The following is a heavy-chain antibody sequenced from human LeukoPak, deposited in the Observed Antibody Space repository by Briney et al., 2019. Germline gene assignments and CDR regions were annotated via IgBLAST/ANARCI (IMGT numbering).Heavy chain of an antibody. J-gene: IGHJ4*02. CDR1: GGSISSSSYY. CDR3: ARVTYYYDSSGPYYFDY. V-gene: IGHV4-39*01. D-gene: IGHD3-22*01. Sequence: PSETLSLTCTVSGGSISSSSYYWGWIRQPSGKGLEWIGSIYYSGSTYYNPSLKSRVTISVDTSKNQFSLKLSSVTAADTAVYYCARVTYYYDSSGPYYFDYWGQGTLVTVSS. CDR2: IYYSGST.